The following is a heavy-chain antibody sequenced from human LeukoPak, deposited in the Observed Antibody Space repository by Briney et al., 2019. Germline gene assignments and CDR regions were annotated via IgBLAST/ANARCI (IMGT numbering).Heavy chain of an antibody. CDR2: IHYSGST. V-gene: IGHV4-59*01. CDR3: ARGKEVITMLRGLKPGYYFDY. D-gene: IGHD3-10*01. Sequence: PSETLSLICTVSGGSIRSYYWSWIRQPPGKGLEWIGYIHYSGSTKYKSSLKSRVTISVDTSKNQFSLKLNSVTAADTAVYYCARGKEVITMLRGLKPGYYFDYWGQGTLVTVSS. CDR1: GGSIRSYY. J-gene: IGHJ4*02.